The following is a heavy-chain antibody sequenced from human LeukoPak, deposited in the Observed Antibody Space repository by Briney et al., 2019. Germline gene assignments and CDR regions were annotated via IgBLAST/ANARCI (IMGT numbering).Heavy chain of an antibody. CDR2: INHSGRT. J-gene: IGHJ6*02. CDR1: GGSFSDYF. CDR3: ARDVVVVPAAIHYGMDV. D-gene: IGHD2-2*01. Sequence: KPSETLSLTCAVYGGSFSDYFWGWIRQTPGKGLEWIGEINHSGRTYYNPSLKSRVTISVDTSNNQFSLNLSSVTAADTAVYYCARDVVVVPAAIHYGMDVWGQGTTVTVSS. V-gene: IGHV4-34*01.